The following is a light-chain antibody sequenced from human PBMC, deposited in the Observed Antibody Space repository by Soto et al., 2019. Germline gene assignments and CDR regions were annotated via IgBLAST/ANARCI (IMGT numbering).Light chain of an antibody. J-gene: IGKJ4*01. Sequence: ELVLQPSPGTLSLSPGARYTLSRRASQTVYHGYLAWYQQKPGQAPRLLIYDASNRATGIPARFSGSGSGTDFTLTISSLEPEDFAVYYCKQRSNWPLTVGGGNKVDIK. CDR1: QTVYHGY. V-gene: IGKV3-11*01. CDR3: KQRSNWPLT. CDR2: DAS.